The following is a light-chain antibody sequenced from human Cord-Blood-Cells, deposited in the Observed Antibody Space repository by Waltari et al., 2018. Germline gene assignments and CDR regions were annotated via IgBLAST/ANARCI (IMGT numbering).Light chain of an antibody. Sequence: QSALTQPRSVSGSPGQSVTISCTGTSSDVGGYNYVSWYQQPPGKAPKPMIYDVSKRPSGVPDRFSGSKSGNTASLTISGLQAEDEADYYCCSYAGSDTYVFGTGTKVTVL. J-gene: IGLJ1*01. CDR2: DVS. CDR1: SSDVGGYNY. CDR3: CSYAGSDTYV. V-gene: IGLV2-11*01.